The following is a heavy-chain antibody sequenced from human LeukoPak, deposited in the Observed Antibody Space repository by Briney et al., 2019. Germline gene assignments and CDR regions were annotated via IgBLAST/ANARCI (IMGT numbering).Heavy chain of an antibody. CDR3: AIDQDPNYYDSNGYYFGAFDI. D-gene: IGHD3-22*01. Sequence: GGSLRLSCAASGFTFSDYSMNWVRQAPGKGLEWVAYISYTDTIYYADSVKGRFTISRDNAKNSLYLQMNSLRAEDTAVYYCAIDQDPNYYDSNGYYFGAFDIWGQGTMVTVSS. CDR1: GFTFSDYS. CDR2: ISYTDTI. J-gene: IGHJ3*02. V-gene: IGHV3-48*01.